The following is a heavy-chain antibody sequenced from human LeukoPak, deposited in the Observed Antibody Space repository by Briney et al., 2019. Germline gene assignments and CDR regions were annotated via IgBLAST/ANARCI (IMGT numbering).Heavy chain of an antibody. CDR2: ISPTSHAI. J-gene: IGHJ4*02. Sequence: GGSLRLSCAASGFTFSDYAMNWVRQAPGRGLEWVSSISPTSHAIFDADSVKDRFTIFRDNAKNSLFLQMNSLRAEDTAVYYCARGARFRCSSTSCYTSRVCFDYWGQGTLVTVSS. V-gene: IGHV3-21*01. CDR1: GFTFSDYA. D-gene: IGHD2-2*02. CDR3: ARGARFRCSSTSCYTSRVCFDY.